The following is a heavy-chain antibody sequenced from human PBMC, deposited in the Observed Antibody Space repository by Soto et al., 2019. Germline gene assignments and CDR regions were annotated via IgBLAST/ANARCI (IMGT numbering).Heavy chain of an antibody. CDR1: GFTFSSYW. D-gene: IGHD5-12*01. CDR3: AKQDIVATNFDY. J-gene: IGHJ4*02. Sequence: GSLRLSCAASGFTFSSYWMSWVRQAPGKGLEWVANIKQDGSEKYYVDSVKGRFTISRDNAKNSLYLQMNSLRAEDTAVYYCAKQDIVATNFDYWGQGTLVTVSS. CDR2: IKQDGSEK. V-gene: IGHV3-7*01.